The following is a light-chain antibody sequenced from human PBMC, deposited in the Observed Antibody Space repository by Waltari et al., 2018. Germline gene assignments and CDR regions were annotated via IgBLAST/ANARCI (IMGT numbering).Light chain of an antibody. V-gene: IGKV4-1*01. Sequence: DIVMTQSPDSLAVSLGERATINCKSSQSVLYSSNNKNYLAWYQQKPGQPPKLLIYWASTRESGVPDRFSGSGSGTDFTLTISSLQSEDFAVYYCQQYSNWPLTFGGGTKVEIQ. CDR2: WAS. CDR3: QQYSNWPLT. J-gene: IGKJ4*01. CDR1: QSVLYSSNNKNY.